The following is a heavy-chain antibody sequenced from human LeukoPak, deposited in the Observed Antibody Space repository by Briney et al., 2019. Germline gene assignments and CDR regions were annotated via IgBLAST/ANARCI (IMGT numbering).Heavy chain of an antibody. J-gene: IGHJ1*01. D-gene: IGHD3-22*01. V-gene: IGHV3-23*01. CDR3: AKMIVVVTGYFQH. CDR2: ISGSGGST. CDR1: GFTFSSYA. Sequence: PGGSLLLSCAASGFTFSSYAMSWGRQAPGKGVEWVSAISGSGGSTYYADSVTGRFTISRDNSKNTLYLQMNSLRAEDTAVYYCAKMIVVVTGYFQHWGQGTLVTVSS.